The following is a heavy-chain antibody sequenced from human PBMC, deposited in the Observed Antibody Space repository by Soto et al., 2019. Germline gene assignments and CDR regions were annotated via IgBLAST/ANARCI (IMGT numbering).Heavy chain of an antibody. D-gene: IGHD2-15*01. CDR2: ILGSGGDT. CDR3: AGHGGYSY. Sequence: GGSLRLSCAASGFTFRSFGMHWVRQAPGKGLEWVSSILGSGGDTYYADSLKGRFTISRDNSKNTLYLQLNSLGAEDTALYYCAGHGGYSYLGQGTLVTVSS. CDR1: GFTFRSFG. J-gene: IGHJ4*02. V-gene: IGHV3-23*01.